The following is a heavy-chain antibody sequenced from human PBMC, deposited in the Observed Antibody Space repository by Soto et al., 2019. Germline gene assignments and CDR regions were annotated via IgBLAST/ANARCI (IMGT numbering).Heavy chain of an antibody. CDR2: IRSKAYGGTA. Sequence: LWYRASGVTCGDSGSSCVSQDQRRGLEWVTFIRSKAYGGTAEYAASVKGRFTISRDDSKSIAYLQMNSLKTEDTAVYYCTRDRHASNQNCFGNWGQ. CDR3: TRDRHASNQNCFGN. D-gene: IGHD4-4*01. CDR1: GVTCGDSG. V-gene: IGHV3-49*04. J-gene: IGHJ1*01.